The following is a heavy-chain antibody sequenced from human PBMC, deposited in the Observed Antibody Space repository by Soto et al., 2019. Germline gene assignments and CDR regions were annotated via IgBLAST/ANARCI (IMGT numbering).Heavy chain of an antibody. V-gene: IGHV4-39*01. J-gene: IGHJ4*02. CDR1: GDSISSSSYY. CDR3: ARLTGPPFLFDC. Sequence: ETLSLTCTVSGDSISSSSYYWGWIRQPPGKGLEWIGSIYFSGTTYYNPSLKSRVTISVDTSNNQFSLKLTSATAADTAVYYCARLTGPPFLFDCWGQGMLVTVSS. CDR2: IYFSGTT.